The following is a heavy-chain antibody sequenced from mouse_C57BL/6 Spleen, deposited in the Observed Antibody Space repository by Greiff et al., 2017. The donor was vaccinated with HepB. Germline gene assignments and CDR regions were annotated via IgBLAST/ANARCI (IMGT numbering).Heavy chain of an antibody. CDR2: ISSGGSYT. V-gene: IGHV5-6*01. J-gene: IGHJ2*01. Sequence: EVQVVESGGDLVKPGGSLKLSCAASGFTFSSYGMSWVRQTPDKRLEWVATISSGGSYTYYPDSVKGRFTISRDNAKNTLYLQMSSLKSEDTAMYYCARQNWVFDYWGQGTTLTVSS. CDR1: GFTFSSYG. CDR3: ARQNWVFDY. D-gene: IGHD4-1*01.